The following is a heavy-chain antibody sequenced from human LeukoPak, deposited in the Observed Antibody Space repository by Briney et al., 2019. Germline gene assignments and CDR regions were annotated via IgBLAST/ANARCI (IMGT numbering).Heavy chain of an antibody. Sequence: GGALRLSCAASGCTFSNAWMSSVRQAPREGVEWVGPIKSKTDGETTDYAAPVKGRFNISRDDSKNTLYLQMNSLKTEDTAVYYCTTDLMSPEVYWGQGTLVTVSS. D-gene: IGHD3-10*02. CDR3: TTDLMSPEVY. V-gene: IGHV3-15*01. J-gene: IGHJ4*02. CDR1: GCTFSNAW. CDR2: IKSKTDGETT.